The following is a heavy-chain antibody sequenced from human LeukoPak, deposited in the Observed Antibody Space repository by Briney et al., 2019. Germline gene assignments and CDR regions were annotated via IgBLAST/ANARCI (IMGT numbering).Heavy chain of an antibody. V-gene: IGHV3-30*18. D-gene: IGHD3-10*01. Sequence: GGSLRLSCAASGFTFSSYGMHWVRQAPGKGLEWVAVISYDGSNKYYADSVKGRFTISRDNSKNTLYLQMNSLRAEDTAVYYCAKGKEGSYYGMDVGGQGTTVTVSS. CDR2: ISYDGSNK. J-gene: IGHJ6*02. CDR3: AKGKEGSYYGMDV. CDR1: GFTFSSYG.